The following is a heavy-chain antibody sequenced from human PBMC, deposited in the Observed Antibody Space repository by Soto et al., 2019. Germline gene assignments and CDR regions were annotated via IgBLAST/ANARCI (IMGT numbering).Heavy chain of an antibody. CDR3: GKERRGSGWSVCNF. J-gene: IGHJ4*02. Sequence: VQLLESGGGLVQPGGSLRLSCAASGFPFRDYAMNRVRQAPGKGLEWVSDISGNGDSARYADSVKGRFTVSRDNSRDTLYLQMNSLRVDDTAVYYCGKERRGSGWSVCNFWGQGTLVTVSS. D-gene: IGHD6-19*01. CDR1: GFPFRDYA. CDR2: ISGNGDSA. V-gene: IGHV3-23*01.